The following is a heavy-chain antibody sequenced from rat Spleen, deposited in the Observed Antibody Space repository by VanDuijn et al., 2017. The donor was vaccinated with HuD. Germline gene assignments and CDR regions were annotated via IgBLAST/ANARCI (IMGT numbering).Heavy chain of an antibody. V-gene: IGHV5-31*01. J-gene: IGHJ3*01. CDR3: AREIIRGTKDWFTH. Sequence: EVQLVESGGGLVQPGRSLKLSCAASGFTFNNYWMTWIRQAPGKGLEWVASITNTGGSTYYPDSVKGRFTISRDNAKNTQSLQMDSLRSEATATYYCAREIIRGTKDWFTHWGQGTLVTVSS. D-gene: IGHD4-3*01. CDR2: ITNTGGST. CDR1: GFTFNNYW.